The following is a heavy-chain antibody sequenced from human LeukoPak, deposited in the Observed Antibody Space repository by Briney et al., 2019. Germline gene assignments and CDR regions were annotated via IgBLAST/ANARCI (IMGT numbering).Heavy chain of an antibody. Sequence: PGGSLRLSCAASGFTFSNYAVMWVRQAPGQGPVWVSRINSDGSTTMYADSVKGRFTISRDNAKNTLYLQMNSLRGEDTALYYCAREYYDGAAFDIWGQETMVTVSS. D-gene: IGHD3-22*01. J-gene: IGHJ3*02. CDR3: AREYYDGAAFDI. CDR2: INSDGSTT. V-gene: IGHV3-74*03. CDR1: GFTFSNYA.